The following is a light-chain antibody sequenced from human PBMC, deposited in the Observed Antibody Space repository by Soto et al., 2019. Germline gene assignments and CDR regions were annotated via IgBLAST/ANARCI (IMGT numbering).Light chain of an antibody. V-gene: IGLV1-51*01. CDR1: SSNIGGNS. CDR2: DDN. Sequence: QSVLTQPPSVSAAPGQKVTISCSGSSSNIGGNSVSWYQQLPGTAPKLLIYDDNKRPSGIPDRSSGSKSGTSATLGITGFQTGDEADYYCGSWDSRLSAYVFGIGTKVNVL. CDR3: GSWDSRLSAYV. J-gene: IGLJ1*01.